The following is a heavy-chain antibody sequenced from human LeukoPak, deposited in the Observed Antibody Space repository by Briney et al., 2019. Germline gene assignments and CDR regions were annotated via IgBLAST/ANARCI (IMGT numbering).Heavy chain of an antibody. Sequence: GGSLRLSCAASGFTFGTYGMYWVRQAPGKGLEWVAFIRYDGSNKYYADSVKGRFTISRDNSKNTLYLQMSSLRAEDTAVYYCAKDPHLGSSPNQYFDYWGQGTLVTVSS. CDR3: AKDPHLGSSPNQYFDY. V-gene: IGHV3-30*02. CDR1: GFTFGTYG. J-gene: IGHJ4*02. D-gene: IGHD6-13*01. CDR2: IRYDGSNK.